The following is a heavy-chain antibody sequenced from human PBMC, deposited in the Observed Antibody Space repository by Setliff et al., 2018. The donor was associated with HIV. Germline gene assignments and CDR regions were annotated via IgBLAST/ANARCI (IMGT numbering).Heavy chain of an antibody. D-gene: IGHD3-9*01. Sequence: SETLSLTCTVSGASLNSGSYFWSWVRQPAGKGLEWIGRIYTSGDTNYNPSLRSRVTISMDTSKKQFSLKLRSVTAADTAVYYCAREAEQDYDVVTETLVEGAYIQFWGQGSLVTVSS. CDR2: IYTSGDT. CDR1: GASLNSGSYF. V-gene: IGHV4-61*02. J-gene: IGHJ1*01. CDR3: AREAEQDYDVVTETLVEGAYIQF.